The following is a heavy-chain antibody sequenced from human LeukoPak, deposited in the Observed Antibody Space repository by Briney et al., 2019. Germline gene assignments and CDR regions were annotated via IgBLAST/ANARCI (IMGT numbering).Heavy chain of an antibody. CDR1: GGSIRSYY. D-gene: IGHD3-22*01. CDR2: INYSGRT. CDR3: ARLVDYDNSGDPDIFDI. J-gene: IGHJ3*02. Sequence: SETLSLTCTVSGGSIRSYYSSWIRQPPGKGPEWIGSINYSGRTKYNPSLLSRVTISLDTSKNLFSLQMISVTAADTAGYYCARLVDYDNSGDPDIFDIWGQGTMVTVSS. V-gene: IGHV4-59*01.